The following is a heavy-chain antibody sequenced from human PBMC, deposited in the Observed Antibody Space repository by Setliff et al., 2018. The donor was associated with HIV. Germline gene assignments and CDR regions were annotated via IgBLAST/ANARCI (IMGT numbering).Heavy chain of an antibody. J-gene: IGHJ6*03. D-gene: IGHD6-13*01. CDR2: IYYSGSS. CDR3: AGHRDPPGTSWIYYYYYMDL. Sequence: PSETLSLTCTVSGGSISSSSYYWGWIRQPPGKGLEWIGYIYYSGSSYYNPSLKSHVSLRLSSVTAADTGVYYCAGHRDPPGTSWIYYYYYMDLWGEGTTVTVSS. V-gene: IGHV4-39*01. CDR1: GGSISSSSYY.